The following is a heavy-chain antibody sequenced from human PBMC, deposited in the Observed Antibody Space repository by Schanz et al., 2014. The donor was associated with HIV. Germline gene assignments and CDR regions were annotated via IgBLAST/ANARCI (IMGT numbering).Heavy chain of an antibody. D-gene: IGHD4-17*01. V-gene: IGHV3-21*06. Sequence: VQLVESGGGVVQPGRSLRLSCGASGFSVTSFGIHWVRQAPGKGLEWVSSIGSGGGYKYYADSVNGRFTISRDNAKNSLHLQMSRLGAEDTAVYYCATDLHDYGDARTDYWGQGILVTVSS. J-gene: IGHJ4*02. CDR2: IGSGGGYK. CDR1: GFSVTSFG. CDR3: ATDLHDYGDARTDY.